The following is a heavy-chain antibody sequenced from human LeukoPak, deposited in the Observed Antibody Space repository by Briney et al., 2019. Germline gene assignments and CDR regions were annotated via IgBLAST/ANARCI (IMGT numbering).Heavy chain of an antibody. CDR2: IYSSGST. J-gene: IGHJ4*02. D-gene: IGHD3-22*01. Sequence: SETLSLTCTVSGGSISRYYWSWIRQPPGKGLEWIGYIYSSGSTNYNPSLKSRVTISVDTSKNQFSLKLSSVTAADTAVYYCASGAYDSSGYFSDALFDYWGQGTLVTVSS. CDR3: ASGAYDSSGYFSDALFDY. V-gene: IGHV4-59*01. CDR1: GGSISRYY.